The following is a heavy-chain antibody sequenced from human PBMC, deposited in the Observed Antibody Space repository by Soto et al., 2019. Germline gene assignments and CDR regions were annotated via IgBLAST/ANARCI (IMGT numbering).Heavy chain of an antibody. Sequence: SETLSLTCTVSGGSIRSHYWSWIRQPPGKGLEWIAFAFHSGSVFYTPSLKSRLTTSVDTSKNQISLKLSSVTAADTAVYYCASSPSLNWFDTWGHGTQVTVYS. CDR2: AFHSGSV. V-gene: IGHV4-59*11. CDR3: ASSPSLNWFDT. CDR1: GGSIRSHY. J-gene: IGHJ5*01.